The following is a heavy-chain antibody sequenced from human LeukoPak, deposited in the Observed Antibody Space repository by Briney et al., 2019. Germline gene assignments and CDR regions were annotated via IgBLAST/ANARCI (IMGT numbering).Heavy chain of an antibody. V-gene: IGHV1-69*13. Sequence: SVKVSCKASGGTFSSYATSWVRQAPGQGLEWMGGIIPIFGTANYAQKFQGRVTITADESTSTAYMELSSLRSEDTAVYYCAGASGPPYYFDYWGQGTLVTVSS. CDR2: IIPIFGTA. CDR3: AGASGPPYYFDY. CDR1: GGTFSSYA. J-gene: IGHJ4*02.